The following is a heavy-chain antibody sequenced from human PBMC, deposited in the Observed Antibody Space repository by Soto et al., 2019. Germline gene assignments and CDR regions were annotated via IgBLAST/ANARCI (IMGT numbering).Heavy chain of an antibody. CDR1: GGTFSSYA. CDR2: IIPIFGTA. V-gene: IGHV1-69*13. CDR3: ARLYYDILTGDYYYYYGMDV. Sequence: SVKVSCKASGGTFSSYAVSWVRQAPGQGLEWMGGIIPIFGTANYAQKFQGRVTITADESTSTAYMELSSLRSEDTAVYYCARLYYDILTGDYYYYYGMDVSGQGTTVSGS. J-gene: IGHJ6*02. D-gene: IGHD3-9*01.